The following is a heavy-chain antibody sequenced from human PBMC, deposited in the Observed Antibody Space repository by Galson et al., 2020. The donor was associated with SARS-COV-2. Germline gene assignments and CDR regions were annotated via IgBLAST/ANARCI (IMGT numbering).Heavy chain of an antibody. V-gene: IGHV2-70*11. Sequence: SGPTLVKPTQTLTLTCTFSGFSLSTSGMCVSWIRQPPGKALEWLARIDWDDDKYYSTSLKPRLTISKDTSKNQVVLTMTNMDPVDTATYYCARLMSRSVAFDIWGQGTMVTVSS. CDR3: ARLMSRSVAFDI. CDR2: IDWDDDK. CDR1: GFSLSTSGMC. J-gene: IGHJ3*02. D-gene: IGHD3-10*02.